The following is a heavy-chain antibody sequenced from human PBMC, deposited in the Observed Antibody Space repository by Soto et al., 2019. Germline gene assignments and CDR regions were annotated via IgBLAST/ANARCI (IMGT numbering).Heavy chain of an antibody. D-gene: IGHD4-17*01. J-gene: IGHJ4*02. CDR1: GDSVTSHY. Sequence: SETLSLTCSFSGDSVTSHYLTWIRQSPEKGLEWIGYMHYTGCSHYNPSLKSRLTISVDRSKNQFTLKLSSVTAADTAVYYCARRAGGYGDYAGYYFDSWGQGTLVTVSS. CDR2: MHYTGCS. V-gene: IGHV4-59*02. CDR3: ARRAGGYGDYAGYYFDS.